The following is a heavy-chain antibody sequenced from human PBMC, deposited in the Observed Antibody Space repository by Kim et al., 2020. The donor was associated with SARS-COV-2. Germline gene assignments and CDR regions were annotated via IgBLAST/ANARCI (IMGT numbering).Heavy chain of an antibody. J-gene: IGHJ4*02. CDR3: ASLSTGYVWDKFDY. V-gene: IGHV3-74*01. CDR1: GFTFSSYC. Sequence: GGSLRLSCVASGFTFSSYCRHWVRQAPGKGLVWVSRVNSDGSSTSYADSVKGRFTISRDNARNTLYLQMNSLRAEDTAVYYCASLSTGYVWDKFDYWGQGTLVTVSS. CDR2: VNSDGSST. D-gene: IGHD3-16*01.